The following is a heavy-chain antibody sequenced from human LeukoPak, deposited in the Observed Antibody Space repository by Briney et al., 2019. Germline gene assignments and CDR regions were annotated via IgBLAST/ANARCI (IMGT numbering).Heavy chain of an antibody. D-gene: IGHD1-26*01. Sequence: GGSLRLSCAASGFTFSSYSMNWVRQAPGKGLEWVSSISSSSYIYYADSVKGRFTISRDNAKNSLYLQMNSLRAEDTAVYYCARDYRTYTFDIWGQGTMVTVSS. CDR2: ISSSSYI. J-gene: IGHJ3*02. CDR3: ARDYRTYTFDI. CDR1: GFTFSSYS. V-gene: IGHV3-21*01.